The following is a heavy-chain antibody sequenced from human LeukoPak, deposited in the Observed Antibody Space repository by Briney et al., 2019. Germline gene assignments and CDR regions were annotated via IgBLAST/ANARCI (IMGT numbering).Heavy chain of an antibody. D-gene: IGHD1-14*01. CDR2: ISGGGGST. CDR3: AKGSGINHYHWIDP. V-gene: IGHV3-23*01. Sequence: GGSLRLSCAASGFTFSSYAMNWVRQAPGKGLEWVSGISGGGGSTYYADSVKGRFTISRDNSKNTLYLQMDSLRAEDTALYYCAKGSGINHYHWIDPWGQGTLVTVSS. CDR1: GFTFSSYA. J-gene: IGHJ5*02.